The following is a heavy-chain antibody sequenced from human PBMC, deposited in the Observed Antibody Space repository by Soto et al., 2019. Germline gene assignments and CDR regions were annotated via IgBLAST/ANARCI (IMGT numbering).Heavy chain of an antibody. J-gene: IGHJ4*02. CDR3: ARGHWQLEY. Sequence: GGSLRRSWAASGVTFSAHRRGWIRQAPGKGLAWVSDIGRSGDTMYYADSVKGRFTISRDNAQNSLYLQMNSLRAEDTAVYYCARGHWQLEYWGQGTLVTVSS. V-gene: IGHV3-11*01. D-gene: IGHD1-1*01. CDR1: GVTFSAHR. CDR2: IGRSGDTM.